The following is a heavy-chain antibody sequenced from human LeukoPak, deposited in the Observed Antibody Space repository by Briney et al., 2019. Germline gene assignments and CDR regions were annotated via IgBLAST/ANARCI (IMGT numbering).Heavy chain of an antibody. Sequence: SVNVSCTASGSTLTIYAISGVRQAPGQGLEWMGGIIPIFGTANYAQKFQGRVTITTDESTSTAYMELSSLRSEDTAVYYCARSARSWFDPWGQGTLVTVSS. CDR1: GSTLTIYA. D-gene: IGHD1-14*01. J-gene: IGHJ5*02. V-gene: IGHV1-69*05. CDR2: IIPIFGTA. CDR3: ARSARSWFDP.